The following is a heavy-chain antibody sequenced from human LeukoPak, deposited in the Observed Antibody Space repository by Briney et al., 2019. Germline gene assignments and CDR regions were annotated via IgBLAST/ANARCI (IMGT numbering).Heavy chain of an antibody. J-gene: IGHJ4*02. CDR1: GFTFSSYE. CDR3: ARDGQQLGF. D-gene: IGHD6-13*01. CDR2: ISSSGTTK. Sequence: GGALRLSCTASGFTFSSYEMNWVRQAPGKGLEWVSYISSSGTTKYYADSVKGRFTISRDNAKNSLYLQMNSLRAEDTAVYYCARDGQQLGFWGQGTLVTVSS. V-gene: IGHV3-48*03.